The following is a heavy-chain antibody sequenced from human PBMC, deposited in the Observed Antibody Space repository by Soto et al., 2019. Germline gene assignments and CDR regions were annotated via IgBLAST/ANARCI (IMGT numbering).Heavy chain of an antibody. CDR3: AHLTTGGFYFDY. J-gene: IGHJ4*02. CDR1: GFSLSTIGVT. V-gene: IGHV2-5*02. Sequence: VSGPTLVNPTQTLTLTCTFSGFSLSTIGVTVGWIRQPPGKALEWLALIYWDDDKRYSPSLKSRLTITKDTSKNQVVLTMTNMDPVDTATYYCAHLTTGGFYFDYWGQGTLVTVSS. D-gene: IGHD4-17*01. CDR2: IYWDDDK.